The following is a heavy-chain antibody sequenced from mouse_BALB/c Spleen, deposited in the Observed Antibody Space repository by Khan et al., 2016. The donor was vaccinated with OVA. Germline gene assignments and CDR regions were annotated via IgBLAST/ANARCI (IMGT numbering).Heavy chain of an antibody. Sequence: QIQLVQSGAELVKPGASVKLSCKASGYTFTSYDINWVRQRPEQGLEWIGWMFPGDGSTKYNENFKGKATLTTDKSSSTAYMQLSRLTSEDSGADFCARGGYGGFAYWGQGTLVTVSA. J-gene: IGHJ3*01. CDR3: ARGGYGGFAY. CDR1: GYTFTSYD. CDR2: MFPGDGST. V-gene: IGHV1S56*01. D-gene: IGHD2-14*01.